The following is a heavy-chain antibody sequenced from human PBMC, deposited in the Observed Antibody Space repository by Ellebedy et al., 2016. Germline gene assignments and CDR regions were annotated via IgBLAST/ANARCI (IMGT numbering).Heavy chain of an antibody. J-gene: IGHJ4*02. D-gene: IGHD3-22*01. CDR3: ARKDSSGYYYFDH. CDR1: SYTFTSYG. Sequence: ASVKVSXKASSYTFTSYGISWVRQAPGQGLEWMGWISAYNGNTNYAQKLQGRVTMTTDTSTSTAYMELRSLRSDDTAVYYCARKDSSGYYYFDHWGQGTLVTVSS. CDR2: ISAYNGNT. V-gene: IGHV1-18*01.